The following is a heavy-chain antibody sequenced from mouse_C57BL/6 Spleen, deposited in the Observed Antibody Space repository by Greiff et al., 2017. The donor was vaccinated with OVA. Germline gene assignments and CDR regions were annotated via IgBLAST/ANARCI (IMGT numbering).Heavy chain of an antibody. V-gene: IGHV8-8*01. Sequence: QVTLKVSGPGILQPSQTLSLTCSFSGFSLSTFGMGVGWIRQPSGKGLEWLAHIWWDDDTYYNPALKSRLTISKDTSKNQVFLKIANLDTADTAAYYCARYYSNYGFFFDYWGQGTTLTVSS. J-gene: IGHJ2*01. CDR2: IWWDDDT. D-gene: IGHD2-5*01. CDR3: ARYYSNYGFFFDY. CDR1: GFSLSTFGMG.